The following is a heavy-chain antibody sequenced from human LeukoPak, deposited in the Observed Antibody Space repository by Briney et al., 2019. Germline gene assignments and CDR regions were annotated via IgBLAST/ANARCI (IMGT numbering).Heavy chain of an antibody. Sequence: GGSLRRSCAASGFTFSSYKMIWVRQAPGKGLEWVSYITTSGTTTYYADSLKGRFTISRDNAKNSLYLQMNSLRAEDTAVYYCARVLFHSLAVFDYWGQGTLVTVSS. CDR3: ARVLFHSLAVFDY. D-gene: IGHD2/OR15-2a*01. CDR2: ITTSGTTT. V-gene: IGHV3-48*03. J-gene: IGHJ4*02. CDR1: GFTFSSYK.